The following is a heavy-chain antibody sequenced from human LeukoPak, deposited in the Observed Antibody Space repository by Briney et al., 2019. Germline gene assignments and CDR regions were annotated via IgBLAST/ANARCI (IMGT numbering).Heavy chain of an antibody. J-gene: IGHJ4*02. CDR1: GGSISSGSYY. CDR3: ARDIPGFDY. D-gene: IGHD2-21*01. V-gene: IGHV4-61*02. Sequence: SETLSLTCTVSGGSISSGSYYWSWIRQPAGKGLEWIGRIYTSGSTNYNPSLKSRVTISVDTSKNQLSLKLSSVTAADTAVYYCARDIPGFDYWGQGTLVTVSS. CDR2: IYTSGST.